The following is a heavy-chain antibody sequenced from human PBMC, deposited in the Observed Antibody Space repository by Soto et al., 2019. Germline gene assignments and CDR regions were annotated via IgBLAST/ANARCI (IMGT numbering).Heavy chain of an antibody. CDR3: ARQGEHSSSYFFDS. CDR1: GDSIDTSSYC. V-gene: IGHV4-39*01. J-gene: IGHJ4*02. CDR2: VCYRGTT. D-gene: IGHD6-6*01. Sequence: SETLSLTCTASGDSIDTSSYCWGWIRQPPGKGLEWIGSVCYRGTTYYNPSLKSRLTISVDTSKRQFSLKLSSVTAADTAVFYCARQGEHSSSYFFDSWGQGTLVTVSS.